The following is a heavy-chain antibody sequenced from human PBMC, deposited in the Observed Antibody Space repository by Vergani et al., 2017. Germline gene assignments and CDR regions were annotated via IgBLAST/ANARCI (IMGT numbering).Heavy chain of an antibody. CDR2: VSFPGHT. CDR3: ARSRIYYGAGSPDY. Sequence: QVKLQESGPGLVKPSETLSLTCTVSGASVNSYYWSWIRQPPGKRLEWMGYVSFPGHTFYDPAVKGRMTISLNASSNQFSLYLTSVTAADTALYYCARSRIYYGAGSPDYWGQGTLVTVSS. J-gene: IGHJ4*02. V-gene: IGHV4-59*02. D-gene: IGHD3-10*01. CDR1: GASVNSYY.